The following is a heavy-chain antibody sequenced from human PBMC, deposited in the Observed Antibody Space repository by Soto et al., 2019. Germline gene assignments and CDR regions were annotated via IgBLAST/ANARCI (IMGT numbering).Heavy chain of an antibody. CDR2: INAGNGNT. V-gene: IGHV1-3*01. J-gene: IGHJ3*01. D-gene: IGHD5-18*01. CDR1: GYTFTSYG. CDR3: ARDQDVDTAMVDAFDV. Sequence: APVKVSCKASGYTFTSYGMHWVRQAPGQRLEWMGWINAGNGNTKYSQKFQGRVTITRDTSASTAYMELSSLRSEDTAVYYCARDQDVDTAMVDAFDVWGQGTMVTVSS.